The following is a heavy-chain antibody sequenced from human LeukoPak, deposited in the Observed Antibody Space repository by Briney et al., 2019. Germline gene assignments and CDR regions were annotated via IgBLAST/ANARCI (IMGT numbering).Heavy chain of an antibody. CDR3: AKGGAVSSKSITMVRGTRRYYYYMDV. CDR1: GFTFSSYG. D-gene: IGHD3-10*01. V-gene: IGHV3-23*01. Sequence: GGSLRLSCAASGFTFSSYGMSWVRQAPGKGLEWVSAISGSGGSTYYADSVKGRFTISRDNSKNTLYLQMNSLRAEDTAVYYCAKGGAVSSKSITMVRGTRRYYYYMDVWGKGTTVTISS. CDR2: ISGSGGST. J-gene: IGHJ6*03.